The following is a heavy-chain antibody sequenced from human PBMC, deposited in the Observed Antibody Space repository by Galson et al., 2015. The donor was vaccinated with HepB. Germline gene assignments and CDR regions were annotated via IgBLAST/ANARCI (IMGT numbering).Heavy chain of an antibody. CDR2: INFSGST. CDR1: GGSLSGYH. V-gene: IGHV4-34*01. CDR3: VRFFYFSSGYYSRFYGMDV. D-gene: IGHD3-3*01. Sequence: SETLSLTCAVYGGSLSGYHWSWIRQPPGKGLEWIGDINFSGSTNYSPSLKTRLTMSGDASTNQFSLNLTSVTAADTAVYYCVRFFYFSSGYYSRFYGMDVWGQGTTVTVSS. J-gene: IGHJ6*02.